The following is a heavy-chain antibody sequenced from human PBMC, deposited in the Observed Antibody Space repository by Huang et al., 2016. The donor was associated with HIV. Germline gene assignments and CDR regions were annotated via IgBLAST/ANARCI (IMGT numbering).Heavy chain of an antibody. CDR1: GYSFTAYG. CDR2: IHVNGKI. Sequence: QVQLVQSGAEVKKPGASVKVWCKASGYSFTAYGMHWVRQVPGQRLEWMWWIHVNGKIRNSEKFQDRVTISTYTSANTAYVELSSLRSEDTAVYYCARPLNYYDSSGYFSLSVFDLWGQGTMVTVSS. CDR3: ARPLNYYDSSGYFSLSVFDL. V-gene: IGHV1-3*01. D-gene: IGHD3-22*01. J-gene: IGHJ3*01.